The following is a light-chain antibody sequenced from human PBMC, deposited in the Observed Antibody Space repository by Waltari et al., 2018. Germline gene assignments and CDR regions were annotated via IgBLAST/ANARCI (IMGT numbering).Light chain of an antibody. V-gene: IGLV2-14*01. Sequence: QSALTQPASVSGSPGQSITISCSGTHRDVGAYDFVSWSQQHPGKAPHLILYEVSNRPSGISNRFSASKSGNTASLTISGLQAEDEADYYCSSYTTSSAPGVFGTGTRVTVL. J-gene: IGLJ1*01. CDR3: SSYTTSSAPGV. CDR1: HRDVGAYDF. CDR2: EVS.